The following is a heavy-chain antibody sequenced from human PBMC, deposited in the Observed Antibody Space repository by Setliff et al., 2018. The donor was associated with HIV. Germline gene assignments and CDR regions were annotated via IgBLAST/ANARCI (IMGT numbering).Heavy chain of an antibody. CDR1: NYTLINYG. Sequence: DSVKVSCKASNYTLINYGVSWVRQAPGQGLEWMGWIGSYSGYTIYAQKFQDRLTMTTDTSTTTASMELRSLRSDDTAVYYCVRGHCNSDKCWYTWFDPWGQGTLVTVSS. CDR2: IGSYSGYT. V-gene: IGHV1-18*01. D-gene: IGHD2-2*01. J-gene: IGHJ5*02. CDR3: VRGHCNSDKCWYTWFDP.